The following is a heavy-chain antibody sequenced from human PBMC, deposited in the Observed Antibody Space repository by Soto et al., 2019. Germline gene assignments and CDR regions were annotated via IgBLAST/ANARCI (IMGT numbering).Heavy chain of an antibody. V-gene: IGHV3-23*01. Sequence: GGSLRLSCAVSGFICSSYDMSWVRQAPGKGPEWVSTILVGGSTHYEDSVKGRFTISRDTSKNTVYLQMNSLTAGDTAFYYCAKATATSGGAFEIYGQGTMVTV. CDR3: AKATATSGGAFEI. D-gene: IGHD1-1*01. CDR1: GFICSSYD. CDR2: ILVGGST. J-gene: IGHJ3*02.